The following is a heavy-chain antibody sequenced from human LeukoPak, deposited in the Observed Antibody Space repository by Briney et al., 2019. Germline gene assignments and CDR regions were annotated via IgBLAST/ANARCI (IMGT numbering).Heavy chain of an antibody. D-gene: IGHD4-17*01. V-gene: IGHV3-23*01. Sequence: GGSLRLSCAASGFTFSSYAVSWVRQAPGKGLEWVSAISARGDSTYYADSVEGRFTISRDNSKNTLYLQMNSLRGEDTALYYCATGAYGDYDYWGQGTLVTVSS. CDR3: ATGAYGDYDY. CDR1: GFTFSSYA. J-gene: IGHJ4*02. CDR2: ISARGDST.